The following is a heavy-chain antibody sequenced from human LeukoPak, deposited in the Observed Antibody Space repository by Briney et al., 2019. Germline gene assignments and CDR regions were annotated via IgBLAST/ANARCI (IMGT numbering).Heavy chain of an antibody. CDR3: ARGELLWFGELLNYYYYYMDV. D-gene: IGHD3-10*01. CDR2: ISSNSSTI. CDR1: GFTFSSYS. J-gene: IGHJ6*03. V-gene: IGHV3-48*01. Sequence: SGGSLRLSCAASGFTFSSYSMNWVRQAPGKGLEWVSYISSNSSTIYYADSVKGRFTISRDNAKNSLYLQMNSLRAEDTAVYYCARGELLWFGELLNYYYYYMDVWGKGTTVTVSS.